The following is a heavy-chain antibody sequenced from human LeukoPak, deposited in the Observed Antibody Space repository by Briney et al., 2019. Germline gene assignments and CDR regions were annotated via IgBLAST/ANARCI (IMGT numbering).Heavy chain of an antibody. V-gene: IGHV5-51*01. Sequence: GESLKISCKCSGYSFTIYWIGCVRQMPGKSVEWRWIIYPGDSDTRYSPSFQGQVTISADKSISTAYLQWSSLKASDTAMYYCAKFLGHYWYYMDVWGKGTTVTVSS. CDR1: GYSFTIYW. CDR3: AKFLGHYWYYMDV. D-gene: IGHD2/OR15-2a*01. J-gene: IGHJ6*03. CDR2: IYPGDSDT.